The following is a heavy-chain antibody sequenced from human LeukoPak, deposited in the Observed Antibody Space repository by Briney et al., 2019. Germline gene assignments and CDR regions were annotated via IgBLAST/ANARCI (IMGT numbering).Heavy chain of an antibody. CDR2: IRYDGTNK. Sequence: GGSLRLSCAASGFTFSSYEMNWVRQAPGKGLEWVAVIRYDGTNKYYADSVRGRFTISRDNSKNTLYLQMNSLRAEDTAVYYCARSYYYYGMDVWGQGTTVTVSS. V-gene: IGHV3-33*08. J-gene: IGHJ6*02. CDR1: GFTFSSYE. CDR3: ARSYYYYGMDV.